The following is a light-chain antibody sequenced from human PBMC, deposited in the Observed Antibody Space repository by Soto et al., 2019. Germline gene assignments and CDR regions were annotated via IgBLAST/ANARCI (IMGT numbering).Light chain of an antibody. Sequence: AIRMTQSPSSLSASTGDRVTITCRASQGISSYLAWYQQKPGKAPKLLIYAASTLQSGVPSRFSGSGSGTDFTLTISCLQSVDFATYYCQQYYSKGYTFGQGTKLEIK. CDR3: QQYYSKGYT. CDR2: AAS. J-gene: IGKJ2*01. CDR1: QGISSY. V-gene: IGKV1-8*01.